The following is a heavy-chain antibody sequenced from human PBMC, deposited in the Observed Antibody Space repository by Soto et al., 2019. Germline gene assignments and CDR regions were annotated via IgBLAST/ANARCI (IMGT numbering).Heavy chain of an antibody. CDR1: GFNVGSSY. D-gene: IGHD3-22*01. V-gene: IGHV3-53*04. CDR3: ATFYDSRGFTPSCAFDI. Sequence: EVQVVESGGGLVQPGGSLRLSCAASGFNVGSSYMSWVRQAPGKGLEWVSDIYTGGSTYYADSVKGRFTISRHSSKNTLYLQMNSLRAEDTAVYYCATFYDSRGFTPSCAFDIWGQGTKVTVSS. J-gene: IGHJ3*02. CDR2: IYTGGST.